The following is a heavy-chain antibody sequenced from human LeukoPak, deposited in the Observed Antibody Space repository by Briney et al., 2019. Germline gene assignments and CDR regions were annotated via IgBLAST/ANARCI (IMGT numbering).Heavy chain of an antibody. CDR1: GYDFATYW. Sequence: GESLKISCKSSGYDFATYWIGWVRQMPGIGLEWMGIIYPADSDTRYSPSLQGQVTISADESINTAYLQWSSLKASDTAMCYCARSMGSYGYDAFDIWGQGTMVTVSS. CDR3: ARSMGSYGYDAFDI. D-gene: IGHD3-16*01. V-gene: IGHV5-51*01. J-gene: IGHJ3*02. CDR2: IYPADSDT.